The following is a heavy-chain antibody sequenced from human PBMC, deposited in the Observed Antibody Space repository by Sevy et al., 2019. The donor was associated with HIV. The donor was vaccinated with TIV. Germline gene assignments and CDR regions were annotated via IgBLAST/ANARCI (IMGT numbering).Heavy chain of an antibody. V-gene: IGHV1-3*01. CDR2: INAGNGNT. D-gene: IGHD4-17*01. Sequence: ASVKVSCKASGYTFTSYAMHWVRQAPGQRLEWMGWINAGNGNTKYSQKFQGRVTITRDTSASTAYMELSSLRSEDTAVYYCARGEGRYGEQLHYYYYGMDVWGQGTTVTVSS. J-gene: IGHJ6*02. CDR1: GYTFTSYA. CDR3: ARGEGRYGEQLHYYYYGMDV.